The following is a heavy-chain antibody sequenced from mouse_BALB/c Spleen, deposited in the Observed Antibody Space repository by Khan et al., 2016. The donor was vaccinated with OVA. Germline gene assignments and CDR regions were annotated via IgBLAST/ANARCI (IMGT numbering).Heavy chain of an antibody. Sequence: QVQLKQSGAELVRPGASVKLSCKTSGYTFTSYWIHWVKQRSGQGLEWIARIYPGTGSTYYNEKFKGKATLTADKSSSTAYMQLSSRTSEDAAIYFCARGEYDNQAMDYWGQGTSVTVSS. J-gene: IGHJ4*01. CDR1: GYTFTSYW. D-gene: IGHD2-10*02. V-gene: IGHV1-76*01. CDR3: ARGEYDNQAMDY. CDR2: IYPGTGST.